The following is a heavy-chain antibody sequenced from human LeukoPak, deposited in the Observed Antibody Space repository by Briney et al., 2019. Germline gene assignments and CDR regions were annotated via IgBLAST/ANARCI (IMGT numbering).Heavy chain of an antibody. CDR2: IWYDGSNK. CDR3: ARDGGILTGYYKMVEGAYDY. V-gene: IGHV3-33*08. D-gene: IGHD3-9*01. Sequence: GGSLRLSCAASGFTFGSYGMHWVRQAPGKGLEWVAVIWYDGSNKYYADSVKGRFTISRDNSKNTLYLQMNSLRAEDTAVYYCARDGGILTGYYKMVEGAYDYWGQGTLVTVSS. J-gene: IGHJ4*02. CDR1: GFTFGSYG.